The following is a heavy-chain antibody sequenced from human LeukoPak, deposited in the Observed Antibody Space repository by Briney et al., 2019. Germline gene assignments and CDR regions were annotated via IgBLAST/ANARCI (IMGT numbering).Heavy chain of an antibody. CDR1: GFTFDDYA. D-gene: IGHD1-7*01. V-gene: IGHV3-9*01. CDR3: VKDVELRGNIDY. CDR2: ISWDTGTI. J-gene: IGHJ4*02. Sequence: GGSLRLSCAASGFTFDDYAMHWVRHAPGRGRVWVSGISWDTGTIDYADSVKGRFTISRDNAKNSLYLQLNSLTTDDTALYYCVKDVELRGNIDYWGQGTLVTVSS.